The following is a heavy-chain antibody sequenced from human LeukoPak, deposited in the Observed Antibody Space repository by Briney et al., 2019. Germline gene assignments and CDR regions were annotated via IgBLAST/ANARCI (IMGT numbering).Heavy chain of an antibody. Sequence: GGSLRLSCAASGFTFGSYWMHWVRRAPGEGLVWVSRINHDGSDISYADSVKGRSTISRDNAKNTLYLQMNSLRADDTAIYYCVRDSNFKIDYWGQGTLVTVSS. V-gene: IGHV3-74*01. CDR1: GFTFGSYW. CDR3: VRDSNFKIDY. CDR2: INHDGSDI. J-gene: IGHJ4*02. D-gene: IGHD5-24*01.